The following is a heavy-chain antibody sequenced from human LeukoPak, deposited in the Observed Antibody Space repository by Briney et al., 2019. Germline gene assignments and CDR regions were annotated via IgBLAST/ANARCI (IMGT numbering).Heavy chain of an antibody. D-gene: IGHD2-21*01. Sequence: SETLSLTRTVSGGSISSYYWSWIRQPPGKGLEWIGYIYYSGSTNYNPSLKSRVTISVDTSKNQFSLQLNSVTPEDTAVYYCARDRLLEAFDIWGQGTMVTVSS. J-gene: IGHJ3*02. V-gene: IGHV4-59*12. CDR2: IYYSGST. CDR3: ARDRLLEAFDI. CDR1: GGSISSYY.